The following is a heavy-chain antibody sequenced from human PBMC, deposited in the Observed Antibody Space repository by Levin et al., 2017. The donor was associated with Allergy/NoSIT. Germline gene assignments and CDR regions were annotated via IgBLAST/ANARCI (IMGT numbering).Heavy chain of an antibody. CDR1: GFTYRSYA. J-gene: IGHJ4*02. Sequence: GESLKISCAASGFTYRSYAMHWVRPAPGKGLEWVAVISYDGSNKYYADSVKGRFTISRDNSKNTLYLQMNSLRAEDTAVYHCAREGREYSGYDLDYWGQGTLVTVSS. D-gene: IGHD5-12*01. CDR3: AREGREYSGYDLDY. CDR2: ISYDGSNK. V-gene: IGHV3-30*01.